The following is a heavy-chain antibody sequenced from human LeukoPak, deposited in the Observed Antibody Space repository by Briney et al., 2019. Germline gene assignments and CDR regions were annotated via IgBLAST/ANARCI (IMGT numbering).Heavy chain of an antibody. J-gene: IGHJ5*02. D-gene: IGHD4-11*01. CDR2: INWNGGNT. CDR1: GFTFDDYG. V-gene: IGHV3-20*04. CDR3: ARGHDYRHPNWFDP. Sequence: GGSLRLSCAASGFTFDDYGMNWVRQAPGKGLEWVSGINWNGGNTGYADSVKGRFTISRDNAKNPLYLQMNSLRAEDTAVYYCARGHDYRHPNWFDPWGQGTLVTVSS.